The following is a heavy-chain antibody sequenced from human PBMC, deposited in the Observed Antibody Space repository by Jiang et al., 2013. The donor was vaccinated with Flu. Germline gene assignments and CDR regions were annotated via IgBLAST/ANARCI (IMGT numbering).Heavy chain of an antibody. CDR3: ARETTGYSYGCMDV. CDR1: GGTFSYA. V-gene: IGHV1-69*06. Sequence: SGAEVKKPGSSVKVSCKASGGTFSYAISWVRQAPGHGLEWMGGFIPIFGTTNYAQNFQGRVTITADKSTSTVYMELSSLRSEDTAVYYCARETTGYSYGCMDVWGKGTTVTVSS. D-gene: IGHD5-18*01. J-gene: IGHJ6*03. CDR2: FIPIFGTT.